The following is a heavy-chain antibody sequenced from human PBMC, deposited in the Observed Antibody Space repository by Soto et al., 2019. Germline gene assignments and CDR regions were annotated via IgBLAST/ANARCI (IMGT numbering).Heavy chain of an antibody. D-gene: IGHD2-21*01. J-gene: IGHJ4*02. CDR2: IWYDGNNK. CDR1: GFTFSNFG. Sequence: QVQLVESGGGVVQPGRSLRLSCAASGFTFSNFGIHWVRQAPGKGLEWVAVIWYDGNNKYVADSVKGRFTISRDNSKNTVYLQMNSLRAEDTSVYSCARDCGGLTRTRAVAPDCWGQGTLVTVSS. V-gene: IGHV3-33*01. CDR3: ARDCGGLTRTRAVAPDC.